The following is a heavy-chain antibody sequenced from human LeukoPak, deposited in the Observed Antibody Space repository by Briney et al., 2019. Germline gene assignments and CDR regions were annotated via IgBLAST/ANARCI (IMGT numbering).Heavy chain of an antibody. D-gene: IGHD2-21*02. J-gene: IGHJ4*02. CDR2: IIPIFGTA. V-gene: IGHV1-69*06. CDR3: ARAAYCGGDCYFRDFDY. CDR1: GGTFSSYA. Sequence: SVKVSCKASGGTFSSYAISWVRQAPGQGLEWMGGIIPIFGTANYAQKFQGRVTITADKSTSTAYMELSSLRSEDTAVYYCARAAYCGGDCYFRDFDYWGQGTLVTVSS.